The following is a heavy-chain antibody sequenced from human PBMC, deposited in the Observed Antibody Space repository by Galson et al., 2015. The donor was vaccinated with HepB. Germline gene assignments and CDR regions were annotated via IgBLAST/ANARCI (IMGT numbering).Heavy chain of an antibody. J-gene: IGHJ4*02. V-gene: IGHV3-23*01. CDR1: GFTFSNYA. Sequence: SLRLSCAASGFTFSNYAMSWVRQAPGKGLEWISVISGSGGTNSYADSVKGRFTISRDNSKNTMYLQMNSLRAEDTAIYYCAKGVGSGWYAFRRAEYWGQGTLVTVSS. CDR3: AKGVGSGWYAFRRAEY. D-gene: IGHD6-13*01. CDR2: ISGSGGTN.